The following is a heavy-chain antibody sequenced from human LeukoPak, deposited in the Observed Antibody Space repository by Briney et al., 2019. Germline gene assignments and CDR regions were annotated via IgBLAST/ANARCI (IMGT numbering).Heavy chain of an antibody. CDR2: ISSSGSII. J-gene: IGHJ4*02. V-gene: IGHV3-48*03. Sequence: PGGSLRLSCTASGLTFSSYEMNWVRQAPGKGLEWVSYISSSGSIIYYADSVKGRFTISRDNAKNSLYLQMNSLRAEDTAVYSCARVSGDSGYFDCWGQGTLVTVSS. D-gene: IGHD1-26*01. CDR3: ARVSGDSGYFDC. CDR1: GLTFSSYE.